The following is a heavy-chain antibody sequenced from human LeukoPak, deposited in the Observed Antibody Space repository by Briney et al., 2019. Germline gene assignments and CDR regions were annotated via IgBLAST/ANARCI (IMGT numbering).Heavy chain of an antibody. V-gene: IGHV4-59*12. CDR1: GGSISSYY. CDR3: ATWGVATGTSDY. J-gene: IGHJ4*02. CDR2: IYYSGST. D-gene: IGHD1-1*01. Sequence: SETLSLTCTVSGGSISSYYWSWIRQPPGKGLEWIGYIYYSGSTYYNPSLKSRVTISVDTSKNQFSLKLSSVTAADTAVYYCATWGVATGTSDYWGQGTLVTVSS.